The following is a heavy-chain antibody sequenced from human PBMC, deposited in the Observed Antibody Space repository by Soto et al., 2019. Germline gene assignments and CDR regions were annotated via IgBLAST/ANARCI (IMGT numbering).Heavy chain of an antibody. CDR1: ICSINSSSYY. CDR2: IYYSGST. D-gene: IGHD1-1*01. V-gene: IGHV4-39*01. J-gene: IGHJ6*03. CDR3: ATHLPDWDVYYYMDG. Sequence: SETVSITFTVSICSINSSSYYWGWKRQPPGKGLEWIGSIYYSGSTYYNPSLKSRVTISVDTSKNQFSLKLSSVTAADTAVYYCATHLPDWDVYYYMDGWGKGTTVTVSS.